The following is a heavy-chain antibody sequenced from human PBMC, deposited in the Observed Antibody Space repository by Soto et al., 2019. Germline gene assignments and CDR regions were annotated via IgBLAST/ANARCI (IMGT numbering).Heavy chain of an antibody. CDR2: IYHSGST. D-gene: IGHD6-13*01. Sequence: QVQLQESGPGLVKPSGTLSLTCAVSSGSISSSNWWSWVRQPPGRGRGWIGEIYHSGSTNYNPSLKSRVTISVDKSKNQFSLKLSSVTAADTAVYYCASSSRSHVKRTRWFDPWGQGTLVTVSS. CDR1: SGSISSSNW. J-gene: IGHJ5*02. V-gene: IGHV4-4*02. CDR3: ASSSRSHVKRTRWFDP.